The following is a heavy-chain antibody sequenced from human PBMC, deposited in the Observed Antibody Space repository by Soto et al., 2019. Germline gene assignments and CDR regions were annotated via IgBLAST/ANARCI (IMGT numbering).Heavy chain of an antibody. V-gene: IGHV1-69*01. CDR3: ARAAIHGSSWYFWFDP. Sequence: QVQLVQSGSEVKMPGSSVKVSCKTSGGTFSRPAINWVGQAPGQGFEWMGGIIPLFGTTNYAQKFKGRVTISADESSSTAYMELSSLTSEDAAVYYCARAAIHGSSWYFWFDPWGQGTLVTVSS. CDR1: GGTFSRPA. CDR2: IIPLFGTT. J-gene: IGHJ5*02. D-gene: IGHD6-13*01.